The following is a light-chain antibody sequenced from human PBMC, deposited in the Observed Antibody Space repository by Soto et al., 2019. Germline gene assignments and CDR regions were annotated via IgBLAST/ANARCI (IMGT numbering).Light chain of an antibody. CDR3: QQFSSYPLT. CDR2: GVS. V-gene: IGKV3-20*01. Sequence: EILLTQSPATLSLSPGERGTLTCRASQSVSSYLAWYQQKTGQAPRLLIYGVSSRDTGIPDRFSGSGSGTDFTLTISRLEPEDFEVYYCQQFSSYPLTFGGGTKVDIK. J-gene: IGKJ4*01. CDR1: QSVSSY.